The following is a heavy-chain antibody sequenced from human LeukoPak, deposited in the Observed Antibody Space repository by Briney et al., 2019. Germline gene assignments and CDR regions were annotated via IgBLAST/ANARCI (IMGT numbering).Heavy chain of an antibody. Sequence: ASVKVSCKASGYTFTSYAMHWVRQAPGQRLEWMGWINAGNGNTKYSQKFQGRVTMTTDTSTSTAYMELRSLRSDDTAVYYCARAGSSSWYELDYWGQGTLVTVSS. CDR2: INAGNGNT. CDR3: ARAGSSSWYELDY. CDR1: GYTFTSYA. J-gene: IGHJ4*02. D-gene: IGHD6-13*01. V-gene: IGHV1-3*01.